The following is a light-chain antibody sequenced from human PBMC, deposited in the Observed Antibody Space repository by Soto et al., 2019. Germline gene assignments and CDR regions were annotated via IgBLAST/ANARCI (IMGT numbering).Light chain of an antibody. CDR1: RDDIGAYDY. CDR2: EVT. J-gene: IGLJ2*01. CDR3: NSYTNSSAVG. Sequence: QSALTQPASVSGSPGQSITISCAGTRDDIGAYDYVSWYPQHPGNAPKLLVYEVTNRPSGVSDRFSGSKSGNTASLTISGLQAEDEADYYCNSYTNSSAVGFGGGTKVTVL. V-gene: IGLV2-14*01.